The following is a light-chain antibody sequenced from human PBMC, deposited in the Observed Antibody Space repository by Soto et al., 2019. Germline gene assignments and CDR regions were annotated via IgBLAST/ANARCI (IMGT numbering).Light chain of an antibody. CDR3: QQSYTTKYT. J-gene: IGKJ2*01. CDR1: RSITNY. CDR2: AAS. V-gene: IGKV1-39*01. Sequence: DIQMTQSPSSLSASVGDRVTITCRASRSITNYLNWYQQKPGKAPKLLIYAASHLASGVPSRFSGSGSGTDFTLTIRSLQTDDFATYYCQQSYTTKYTFGQGTKVDIK.